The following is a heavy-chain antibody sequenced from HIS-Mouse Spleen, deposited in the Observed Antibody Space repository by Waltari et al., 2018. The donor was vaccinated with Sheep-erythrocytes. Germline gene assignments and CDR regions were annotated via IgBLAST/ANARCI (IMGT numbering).Heavy chain of an antibody. CDR3: AKDRRGFWDY. D-gene: IGHD3-10*01. J-gene: IGHJ4*02. CDR1: GFTFSSYG. V-gene: IGHV3-30*18. Sequence: QVQLVESGGGVVQPGRSLRLSCAASGFTFSSYGMHWVRQAPGKGVEWVEVISYDGSNKYYADSVKGRFTISRDNSKNTLYLQMNSLRAEDTAVYYCAKDRRGFWDYWGQGTLVTVSS. CDR2: ISYDGSNK.